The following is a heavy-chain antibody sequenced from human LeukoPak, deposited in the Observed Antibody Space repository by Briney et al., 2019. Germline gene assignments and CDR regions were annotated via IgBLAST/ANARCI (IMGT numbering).Heavy chain of an antibody. V-gene: IGHV4-59*01. Sequence: SETXSLTCTVSGGSISSYYWSWIRQPPGKGLEWIGYIYYSGSTNYNPSLKSRVTISVDTSKNKFSLKLSSVTAADTAVYYCARALYSSGWYVGWGQGTLVTVSS. CDR2: IYYSGST. J-gene: IGHJ4*02. D-gene: IGHD6-19*01. CDR1: GGSISSYY. CDR3: ARALYSSGWYVG.